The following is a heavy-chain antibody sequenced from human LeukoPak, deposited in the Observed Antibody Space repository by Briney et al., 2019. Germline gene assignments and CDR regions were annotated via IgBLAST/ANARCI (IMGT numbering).Heavy chain of an antibody. J-gene: IGHJ4*02. V-gene: IGHV3-53*01. Sequence: GGSLRLSCAVSGFTVSNTYMTWVRQAPGKGLEWVSVIYRGGNTDYADSVKGRFTISRDNSKNTLYLQMNNLRVEDTAVYYCARYHTALNYWGQGTLVTASS. CDR1: GFTVSNTY. CDR2: IYRGGNT. CDR3: ARYHTALNY. D-gene: IGHD5-18*01.